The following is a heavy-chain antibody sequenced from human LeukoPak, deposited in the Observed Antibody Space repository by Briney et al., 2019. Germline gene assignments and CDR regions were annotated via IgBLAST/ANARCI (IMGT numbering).Heavy chain of an antibody. J-gene: IGHJ4*02. V-gene: IGHV3-23*01. CDR1: GFTFSNYA. Sequence: GGSLRLSCAASGFTFSNYAMTWVRQAPGKGLEWVSSISSTVINTYNADSVKGRFTISRDNSKNTLYLQMNSLRADDTDIYYCAKGTVRFLEWSQRGYFDYWGQGILVTVSS. D-gene: IGHD3-3*01. CDR3: AKGTVRFLEWSQRGYFDY. CDR2: ISSTVINT.